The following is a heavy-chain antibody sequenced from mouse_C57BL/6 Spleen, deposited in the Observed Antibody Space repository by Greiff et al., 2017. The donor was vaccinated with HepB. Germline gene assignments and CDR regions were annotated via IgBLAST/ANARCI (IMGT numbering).Heavy chain of an antibody. CDR3: ARQGYSNYFDY. D-gene: IGHD2-5*01. V-gene: IGHV5-6*01. CDR2: ISSGGSYT. Sequence: EVQGVESGGDLVKPGGSLKLSCAASGFTFSSYGMSWVRQTPDKRLEWVATISSGGSYTYYPDSVKGRFTISRDNAKNTLYLQMSSLKSEDTAMYYCARQGYSNYFDYWGQGTTLTVSS. CDR1: GFTFSSYG. J-gene: IGHJ2*01.